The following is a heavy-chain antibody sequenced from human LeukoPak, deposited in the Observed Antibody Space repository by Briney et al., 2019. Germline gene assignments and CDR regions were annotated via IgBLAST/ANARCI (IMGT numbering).Heavy chain of an antibody. D-gene: IGHD3-22*01. CDR1: GFTFSSYS. J-gene: IGHJ4*02. V-gene: IGHV3-21*01. CDR2: ISSSSSYM. Sequence: AGGSLRLSCAASGFTFSSYSMNWVRQAPGKGLEWVSSISSSSSYMYYADSVKGRFTISRDNAKNSLYLQMNSLRAEDTTVYYCARDFYYYDSSGLGEGYWGQGTLVTVSS. CDR3: ARDFYYYDSSGLGEGY.